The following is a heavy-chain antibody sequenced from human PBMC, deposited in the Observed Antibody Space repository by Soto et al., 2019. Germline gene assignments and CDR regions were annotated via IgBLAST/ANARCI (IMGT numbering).Heavy chain of an antibody. Sequence: SETLSLTCTVSGGSISSYYWSWIRQPPGKGLEWIGYIYYSGSTNYNPSLKSRVTISVDTSKNQFSLKLSSVTAADTAVYYCARALQYYYDSSGYYSGFDYWGQGTLVTVSS. CDR2: IYYSGST. CDR1: GGSISSYY. CDR3: ARALQYYYDSSGYYSGFDY. D-gene: IGHD3-22*01. J-gene: IGHJ4*02. V-gene: IGHV4-59*01.